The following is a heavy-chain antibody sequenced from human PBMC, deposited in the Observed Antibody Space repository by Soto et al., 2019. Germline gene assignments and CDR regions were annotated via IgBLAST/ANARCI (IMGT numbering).Heavy chain of an antibody. CDR3: ARGWSYDILTGYSY. CDR2: IIPIFGTA. CDR1: GGTFNSYA. J-gene: IGHJ4*02. D-gene: IGHD3-9*01. Sequence: ASVKVSCKASGGTFNSYAISWVRQAPGQGLEWMGGIIPIFGTANYAQKFQGRVTITADESTSTAYMELSSLRSEDTAVYYCARGWSYDILTGYSYWGQGTLVTVSS. V-gene: IGHV1-69*13.